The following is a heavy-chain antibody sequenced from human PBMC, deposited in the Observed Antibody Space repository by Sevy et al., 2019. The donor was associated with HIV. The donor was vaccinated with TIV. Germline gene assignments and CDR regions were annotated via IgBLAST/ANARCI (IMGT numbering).Heavy chain of an antibody. CDR3: AKRPRDNKYYDSSGYEPY. D-gene: IGHD3-22*01. J-gene: IGHJ4*02. CDR2: ISDGGGKT. CDR1: GFTLSRYD. V-gene: IGHV3-23*01. Sequence: GGSLRLSCAASGFTLSRYDMSWVRQAPGKGLEWISAISDGGGKTDYANSVKGRFFISRDNSKYTLSLKMDSLRAEDTAVYYCAKRPRDNKYYDSSGYEPYWGQGTLVTVSS.